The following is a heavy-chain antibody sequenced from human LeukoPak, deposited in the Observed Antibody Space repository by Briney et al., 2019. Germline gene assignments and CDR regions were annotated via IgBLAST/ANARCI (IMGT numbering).Heavy chain of an antibody. J-gene: IGHJ4*02. D-gene: IGHD6-13*01. CDR2: ISSNSHYI. V-gene: IGHV3-21*01. CDR1: GFTFSSYT. Sequence: GGSLRLSCAASGFTFSSYTMNWVRQAPGKGLEWVSCISSNSHYIYYADSVKGRFTISRDNAKNSLYLQMNSLRAEDAAVYYCAKVGGRSWFYFDNWGQGTVVTVSS. CDR3: AKVGGRSWFYFDN.